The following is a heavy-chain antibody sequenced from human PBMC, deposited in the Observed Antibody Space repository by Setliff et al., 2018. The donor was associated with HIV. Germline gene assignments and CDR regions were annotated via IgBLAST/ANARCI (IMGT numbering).Heavy chain of an antibody. CDR1: GGSFSGYY. Sequence: KTSETLSLTCAVYGGSFSGYYWSWIRQPPGKGLEWIGEIDHRGSTYYNPSLKSRVTISVDTSKNQFSLNLSSVTAADTAVYYCARHDGTYCGGDCYLLGYFDLWGRGTLVTVSS. D-gene: IGHD2-21*02. V-gene: IGHV4-34*01. J-gene: IGHJ2*01. CDR3: ARHDGTYCGGDCYLLGYFDL. CDR2: IDHRGST.